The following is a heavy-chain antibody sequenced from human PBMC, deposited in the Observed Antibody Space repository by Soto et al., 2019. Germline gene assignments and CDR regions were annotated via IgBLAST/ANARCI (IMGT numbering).Heavy chain of an antibody. CDR3: AKNTENYYYGMDV. CDR2: SSPIFGTA. V-gene: IGHV1-69*12. Sequence: QVQLVQSGAEVKKPGSSVKVSCKASGGTFSSYAISWVRQAPGQGIEWMGGSSPIFGTADYAKKFQGRVTITADETTSTESVGLSSLRSEDTAVYYCAKNTENYYYGMDVWGQGTTVTVSS. J-gene: IGHJ6*02. CDR1: GGTFSSYA.